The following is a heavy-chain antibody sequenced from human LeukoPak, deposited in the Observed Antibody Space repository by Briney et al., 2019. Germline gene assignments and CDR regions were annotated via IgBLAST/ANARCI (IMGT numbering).Heavy chain of an antibody. D-gene: IGHD3-22*01. V-gene: IGHV4-34*01. J-gene: IGHJ4*02. CDR2: ISHNENT. CDR1: GGSFSGYY. CDR3: ASSGSRWLVDKTYSPY. Sequence: SETLSLTCAVYGGSFSGYYWTWLRQPPGKGLEWIGDISHNENTNYSPSLKSRLTISIDTAKSQFSLRLTSVTAADTAVYYCASSGSRWLVDKTYSPYWGQGTLVTVSS.